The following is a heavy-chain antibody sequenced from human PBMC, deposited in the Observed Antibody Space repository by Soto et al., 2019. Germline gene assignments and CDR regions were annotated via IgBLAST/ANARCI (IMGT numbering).Heavy chain of an antibody. CDR2: IYRTGST. Sequence: PSETLSLTCAVSGGSFTSNNWWTCVRQPPGQGLEWIGEIYRTGSTNYNPSLKSRVTISLDKSENQFSLKVTSPTAADTAVYYCASRDPGTSVDYWGQGTLVTVSS. D-gene: IGHD1-7*01. CDR3: ASRDPGTSVDY. CDR1: GGSFTSNNW. J-gene: IGHJ4*02. V-gene: IGHV4-4*02.